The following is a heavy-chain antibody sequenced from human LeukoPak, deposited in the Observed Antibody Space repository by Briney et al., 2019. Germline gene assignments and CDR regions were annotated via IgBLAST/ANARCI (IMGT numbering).Heavy chain of an antibody. CDR3: ARSYDFWSGYYTGLFDY. CDR2: INHSGST. Sequence: SETLSLTCAVYGGSFSGYYWSWIRQPPGKGLEWIGEINHSGSTNYNPSLKSRVTISVDTSKSQFSLKLSSVTAADTAVYYCARSYDFWSGYYTGLFDYWGQGTLVTVSS. CDR1: GGSFSGYY. J-gene: IGHJ4*02. D-gene: IGHD3-3*01. V-gene: IGHV4-34*01.